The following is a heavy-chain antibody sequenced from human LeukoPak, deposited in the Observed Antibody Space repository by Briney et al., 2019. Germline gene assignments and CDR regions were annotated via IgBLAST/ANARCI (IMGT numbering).Heavy chain of an antibody. CDR3: AASYCSSTSCYRGVNFRY. Sequence: SVKVSCKASGGTFSSYAISWVRQAPGQGLEWMGGITPIFGTANYAQKFQGRVTITTDESTSTAYMELSSLRSEDTAVYYCAASYCSSTSCYRGVNFRYWGQGTLVTVSS. V-gene: IGHV1-69*05. CDR1: GGTFSSYA. CDR2: ITPIFGTA. J-gene: IGHJ4*02. D-gene: IGHD2-2*02.